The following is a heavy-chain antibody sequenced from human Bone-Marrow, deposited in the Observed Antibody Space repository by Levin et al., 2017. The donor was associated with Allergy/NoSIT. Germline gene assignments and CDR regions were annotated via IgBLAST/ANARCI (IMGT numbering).Heavy chain of an antibody. J-gene: IGHJ4*02. D-gene: IGHD1-26*01. CDR3: ASFSDYGDY. V-gene: IGHV3-33*01. Sequence: GESLKISCAASGFTFSSFSSHGMHWVRQSPGKGPEWVALIWHDGSKEDYVDSVKGRFTISRDNSKNTLYLQMNSVRVEDTAVYYCASFSDYGDYWGQGTLVTVAS. CDR1: GFTFSSFSSHG. CDR2: IWHDGSKE.